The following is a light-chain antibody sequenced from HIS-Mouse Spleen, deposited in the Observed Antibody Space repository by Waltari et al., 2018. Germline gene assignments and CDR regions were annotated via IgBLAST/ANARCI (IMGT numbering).Light chain of an antibody. Sequence: SYELTQPSSVSVSPGQTARITCSGDVLAKQYARWFPQKPGQAHVLVIYKDSERPSGIPERFSGSSSGTTVTLTIRGAQVEDEADYYCYSAADNNLGVFGGGTKLTVL. J-gene: IGLJ3*02. CDR3: YSAADNNLGV. CDR2: KDS. CDR1: VLAKQY. V-gene: IGLV3-27*01.